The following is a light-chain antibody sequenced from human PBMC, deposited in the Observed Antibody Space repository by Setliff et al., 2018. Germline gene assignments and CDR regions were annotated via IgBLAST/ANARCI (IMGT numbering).Light chain of an antibody. Sequence: QSVLTHPPSVSAAPGQKVTISCSGSSSNIGNNYVSWYQQLPGTAPKLLIYDNNKRPPGIPDRFSGSKSGTSATLGITGLQTGDEADYYCGTWDSSLSAVLFGGGTK. CDR1: SSNIGNNY. V-gene: IGLV1-51*01. CDR2: DNN. CDR3: GTWDSSLSAVL. J-gene: IGLJ2*01.